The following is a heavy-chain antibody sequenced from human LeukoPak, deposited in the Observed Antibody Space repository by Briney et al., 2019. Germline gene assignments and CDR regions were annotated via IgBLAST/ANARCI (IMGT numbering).Heavy chain of an antibody. V-gene: IGHV4-59*01. D-gene: IGHD3-16*01. CDR3: ARELWGSDNAFDI. CDR1: GGSISGYY. Sequence: SETLSLTCTVSGGSISGYYWNWIRQPPGKGLEWFGYIYHSGSTNYNPYLKSRVTISIDTSKNQFSLKLSSVTAADTAVYYCARELWGSDNAFDIWGQGTMVTVSS. J-gene: IGHJ3*02. CDR2: IYHSGST.